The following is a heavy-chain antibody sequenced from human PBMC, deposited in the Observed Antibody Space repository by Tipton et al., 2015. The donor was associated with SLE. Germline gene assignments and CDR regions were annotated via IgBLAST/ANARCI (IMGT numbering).Heavy chain of an antibody. J-gene: IGHJ4*02. CDR3: AGGELRYGDYDFYY. V-gene: IGHV4-34*01. CDR2: INHSGGT. D-gene: IGHD4-17*01. Sequence: TLSLTCAVYGGSFSGYYWSWIRQPPGKGLEWIGEINHSGGTDYNPSLKSQVTMSVDTSKNQFSLKLSSVTAADTAVYYCAGGELRYGDYDFYYWGQGSLVTVSS. CDR1: GGSFSGYY.